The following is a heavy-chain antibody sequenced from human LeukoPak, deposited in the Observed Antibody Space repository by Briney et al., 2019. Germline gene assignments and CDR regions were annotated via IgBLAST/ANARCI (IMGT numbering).Heavy chain of an antibody. CDR2: ISYDGSNK. J-gene: IGHJ1*01. CDR1: GYTLTELS. CDR3: ARVPVNNVAATTTRGYFQH. Sequence: GASVKVSCKVCGYTLTELSMHWVRQAPGKGLEWVAVISYDGSNKYYADSMKGRFTISRDNSKNTLYLQMNSLRAEDTAVYYCARVPVNNVAATTTRGYFQHWGQGTLVTASS. V-gene: IGHV3-30-3*01. D-gene: IGHD2-15*01.